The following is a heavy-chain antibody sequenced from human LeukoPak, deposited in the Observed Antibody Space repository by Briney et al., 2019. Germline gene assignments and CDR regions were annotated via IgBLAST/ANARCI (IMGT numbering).Heavy chain of an antibody. CDR2: IYTSGST. CDR3: AGHHPRNTVDF. J-gene: IGHJ4*02. D-gene: IGHD2/OR15-2a*01. Sequence: SETLSLTCTVSGGSISSYYWSWIRQPAGKGLEWIGRIYTSGSTNYNPSLKSRVTISLDTSKNQFSLKLSSVTAADTAVCYCAGHHPRNTVDFWGQGTLVTVSS. CDR1: GGSISSYY. V-gene: IGHV4-4*07.